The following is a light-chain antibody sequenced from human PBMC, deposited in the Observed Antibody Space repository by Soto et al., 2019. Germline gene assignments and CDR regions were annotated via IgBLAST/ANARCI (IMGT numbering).Light chain of an antibody. CDR1: RDVGSD. CDR2: AAS. CDR3: QQFNNYIT. J-gene: IGKJ5*01. V-gene: IGKV1-17*01. Sequence: QMTQSPSSLSASVGEKIIITCRASRDVGSDVSWYQQKPGQAPKLLIYAASNLYTGVPSRFSGSRSGTEFTLTISSLQPEDFATYYCQQFNNYITFGQGTRLEIK.